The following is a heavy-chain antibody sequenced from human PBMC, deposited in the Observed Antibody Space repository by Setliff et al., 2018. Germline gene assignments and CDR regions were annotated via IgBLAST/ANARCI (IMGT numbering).Heavy chain of an antibody. CDR1: GGSIRNYY. V-gene: IGHV4-4*08. J-gene: IGHJ4*02. D-gene: IGHD3-10*01. Sequence: SETLSLTCRVSGGSIRNYYWSWIRQPPGKGLEWIGHISPSGSTTYNPSVKSRVTISLDTSKNHFSLKLDSVTAADTAVYFCARSLGSGSYYNSRPFYSDYWGQGTLVTVSS. CDR2: ISPSGST. CDR3: ARSLGSGSYYNSRPFYSDY.